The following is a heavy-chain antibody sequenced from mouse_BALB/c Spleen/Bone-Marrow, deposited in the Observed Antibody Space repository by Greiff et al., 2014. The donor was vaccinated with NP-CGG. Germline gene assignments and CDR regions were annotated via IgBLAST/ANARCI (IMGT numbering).Heavy chain of an antibody. Sequence: EVHLVESGAELVKPGASVKLSCTASGFNIKDTFMHWVKQRPEQGLEWIGRIDPANGDTKYDPKFQGKATITADTSSNTAYPQLSSLTSEDTAVYYCTKPSFYYGSSYWYFDVWGAGTTVTVSS. CDR1: GFNIKDTF. J-gene: IGHJ1*01. D-gene: IGHD1-1*01. V-gene: IGHV14-3*02. CDR2: IDPANGDT. CDR3: TKPSFYYGSSYWYFDV.